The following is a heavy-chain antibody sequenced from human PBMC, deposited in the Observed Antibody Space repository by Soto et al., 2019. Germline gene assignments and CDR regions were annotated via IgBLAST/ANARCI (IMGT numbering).Heavy chain of an antibody. CDR2: IIPIFGTA. D-gene: IGHD5-12*01. CDR3: ARGLHSGYDFLLFGY. V-gene: IGHV1-69*01. Sequence: QVQLVQSGAEVKKPGSSVKVSCKASGGTFSSYAISWVRQAPGQGLEWMGGIIPIFGTANYAQKFQRRVTITADESTSPAYMELSSLRSEDTAVYYCARGLHSGYDFLLFGYWGQGTLVTVSS. CDR1: GGTFSSYA. J-gene: IGHJ4*02.